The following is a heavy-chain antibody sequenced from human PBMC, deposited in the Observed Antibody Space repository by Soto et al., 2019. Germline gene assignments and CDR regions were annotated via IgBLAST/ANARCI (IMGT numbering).Heavy chain of an antibody. CDR2: ITYDGSNK. D-gene: IGHD1-7*01. J-gene: IGHJ4*02. Sequence: QVQLVESGGGVVQPGGSLRLSCQASGFNFDNYGMHWVRQAPGKGLEWVAVITYDGSNKYYADSVKGRFTISRDNSKNTLSLHLNTLTPEDTAVYHCAKDRVGGTFYTPLGFWGQGTLVTVSS. CDR3: AKDRVGGTFYTPLGF. V-gene: IGHV3-30*18. CDR1: GFNFDNYG.